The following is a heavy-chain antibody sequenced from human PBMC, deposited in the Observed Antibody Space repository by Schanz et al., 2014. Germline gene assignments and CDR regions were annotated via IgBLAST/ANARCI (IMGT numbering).Heavy chain of an antibody. Sequence: VQLVESGGGLVQPGGSLRLSCSASGFTFSIYAMHWVRQAPGKGLEYVSAISHDGYSTYYADSVKGRFTISRDNSKNTLYLQMNSLRAGDAAVYYCARIGGSVFDYWAQGTLVTVSS. CDR1: GFTFSIYA. D-gene: IGHD3-10*01. V-gene: IGHV3-64*04. CDR3: ARIGGSVFDY. J-gene: IGHJ4*02. CDR2: ISHDGYST.